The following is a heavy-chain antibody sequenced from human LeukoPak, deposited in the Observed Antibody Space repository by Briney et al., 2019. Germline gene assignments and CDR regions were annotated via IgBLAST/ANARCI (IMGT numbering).Heavy chain of an antibody. CDR3: AKDDAWLRFGE. V-gene: IGHV3-23*01. CDR2: ISPSADIK. CDR1: GFTFSSYR. Sequence: GGSLRLSCAASGFTFSSYRMNWVRQAPGKGLEWVSGISPSADIKYYADSVKGRFTISRDNSKNMLYLEVISLTADDTAVYYCAKDDAWLRFGEWSQGTLVTVSS. J-gene: IGHJ4*02. D-gene: IGHD3-10*01.